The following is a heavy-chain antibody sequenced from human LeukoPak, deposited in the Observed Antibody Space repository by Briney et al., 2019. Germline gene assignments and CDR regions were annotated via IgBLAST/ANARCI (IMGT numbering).Heavy chain of an antibody. CDR1: GGSISSSSYY. Sequence: SETLSLTCTVSGGSISSSSYYWGWIRQPPGKGLEWIGSIYYSGSTYYNPSLKSRATISVDTSKNQFSLKLSSVTAADTAVYYCARGGVGDIVVVPAAIDYWGQGTLVTVSS. CDR2: IYYSGST. D-gene: IGHD2-2*01. J-gene: IGHJ4*02. V-gene: IGHV4-39*01. CDR3: ARGGVGDIVVVPAAIDY.